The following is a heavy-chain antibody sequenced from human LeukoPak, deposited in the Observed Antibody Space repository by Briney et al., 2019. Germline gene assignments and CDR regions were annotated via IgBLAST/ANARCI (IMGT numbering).Heavy chain of an antibody. V-gene: IGHV4-38-2*02. CDR2: IYHSGST. D-gene: IGHD3-10*01. CDR1: GYSISSGYY. Sequence: SETLSLTCTVSGYSISSGYYWGWIRQPPGKGLEWIGSIYHSGSTYYNPSLKSRVTISVDTSKNQFSLKLSSVTAADTAVYYCARRFITIVLGVMSDGDYWGQGTLVTVSS. J-gene: IGHJ4*02. CDR3: ARRFITIVLGVMSDGDY.